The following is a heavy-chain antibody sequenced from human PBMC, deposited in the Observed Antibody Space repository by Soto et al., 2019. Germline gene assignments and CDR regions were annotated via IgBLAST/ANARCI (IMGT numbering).Heavy chain of an antibody. J-gene: IGHJ3*02. CDR2: IYYSGST. Sequence: QVQLQESGPGLVKPSQTLSLTCTVSGGSISSGGYYWSWIRQHPGKGLEWIGYIYYSGSTYYNPSRKSRVTISVDTSKNQFSLKLSSVTAADTAVYYCAREGGYCTNGVCYLGAFDIWGQGTMVTVSS. CDR1: GGSISSGGYY. CDR3: AREGGYCTNGVCYLGAFDI. V-gene: IGHV4-31*03. D-gene: IGHD2-8*01.